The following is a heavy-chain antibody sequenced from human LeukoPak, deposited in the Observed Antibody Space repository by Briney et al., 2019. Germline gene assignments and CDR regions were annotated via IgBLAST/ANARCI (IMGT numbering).Heavy chain of an antibody. V-gene: IGHV4-34*01. CDR2: INHSGST. CDR1: GGSFSGYY. J-gene: IGHJ4*02. Sequence: SETLSLTCAVYGGSFSGYYWSWIRQPPRKGLEWIGEINHSGSTNYNPSLKSRVTISVDTSKNQFSLKLSSVTAADTAVYYCARVELGYYYDYWGQGTLVTVSS. D-gene: IGHD3-22*01. CDR3: ARVELGYYYDY.